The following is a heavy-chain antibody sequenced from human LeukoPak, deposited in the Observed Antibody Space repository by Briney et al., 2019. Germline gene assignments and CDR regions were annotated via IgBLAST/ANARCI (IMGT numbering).Heavy chain of an antibody. CDR1: GFTVSSNY. CDR3: ARDPRYCSSTSCYSDAFDI. CDR2: IYSGGST. D-gene: IGHD2-2*01. J-gene: IGHJ3*02. Sequence: GGSLRLSCAASGFTVSSNYMSWVRQAPRKGLEWVSVIYSGGSTYYADSVKGRFTISRHNSKNTLYLQMNSLRAEDTAVYYCARDPRYCSSTSCYSDAFDIWGQGTMVTVSS. V-gene: IGHV3-53*04.